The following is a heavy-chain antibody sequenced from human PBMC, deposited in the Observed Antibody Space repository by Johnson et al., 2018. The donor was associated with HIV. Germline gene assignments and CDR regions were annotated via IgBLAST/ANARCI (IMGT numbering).Heavy chain of an antibody. J-gene: IGHJ3*02. CDR1: GFTVSSNN. CDR2: IYTGGTT. CDR3: ARDGYDTSGYYGAFDI. Sequence: VQLVESGGGLVQPGGSLRLSCAASGFTVSSNNMSWVRQAPGKGLECISVIYTGGTTYYTDSVKGRFTISRDNSKNILYLQMNNLRAEDTAVYYCARDGYDTSGYYGAFDIWGQGTLVTVSS. V-gene: IGHV3-66*01. D-gene: IGHD3-22*01.